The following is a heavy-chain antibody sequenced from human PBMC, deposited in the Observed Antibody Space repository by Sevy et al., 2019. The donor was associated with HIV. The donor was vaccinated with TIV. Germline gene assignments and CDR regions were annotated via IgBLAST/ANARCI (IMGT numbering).Heavy chain of an antibody. Sequence: GGSLRLSCAASGFTFSTYAMTWVRQAPGKGLEWVSVISFSGGSTYYADSVKGRFTISRDNSKKTLYLQMISLRAEDTAVYYCAKDRVSGTYYTGDFDYWGQGTLVTVSS. J-gene: IGHJ4*02. CDR2: ISFSGGST. V-gene: IGHV3-23*01. CDR3: AKDRVSGTYYTGDFDY. CDR1: GFTFSTYA. D-gene: IGHD3-10*01.